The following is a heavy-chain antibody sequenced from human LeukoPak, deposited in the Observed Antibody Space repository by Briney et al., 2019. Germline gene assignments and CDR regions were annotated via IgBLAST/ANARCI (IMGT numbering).Heavy chain of an antibody. J-gene: IGHJ6*02. V-gene: IGHV1-18*01. CDR2: ISAYNGNT. CDR3: ARDIDQVSLYYYYGMDV. Sequence: ASVKVSCKASGYTFTSYGISWVRQAPGQGLEWMGWISAYNGNTNYAQKLQGRVTITADESTSTAYMELSSLRSEDTAVYYCARDIDQVSLYYYYGMDVWGQGTTVTVSS. CDR1: GYTFTSYG. D-gene: IGHD3-16*02.